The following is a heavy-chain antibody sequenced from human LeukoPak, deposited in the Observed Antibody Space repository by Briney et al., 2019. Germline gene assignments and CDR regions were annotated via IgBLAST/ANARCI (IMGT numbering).Heavy chain of an antibody. V-gene: IGHV1-8*03. CDR3: ARRTFEVVAATLLGNWFDP. CDR1: GYTFTSYD. D-gene: IGHD2-15*01. J-gene: IGHJ5*02. Sequence: ASVKVSCKASGYTFTSYDINWVRQATGQGLEWMGWMNPNSGNTGYAQKFQGRVTITRNTSISTAYMELSSLRSEDTAVYYCARRTFEVVAATLLGNWFDPWGQGTLVTVSS. CDR2: MNPNSGNT.